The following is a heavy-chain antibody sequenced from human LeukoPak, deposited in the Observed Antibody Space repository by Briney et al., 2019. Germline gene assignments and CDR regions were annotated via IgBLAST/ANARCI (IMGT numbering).Heavy chain of an antibody. CDR3: AREVYSSGSYDY. Sequence: GGSLRLSCAASGFTFSYYTMSWVRQAPGKGLEWVSSISSSSSYIYYADSVKGRFTISRDNAKNSLYLQMNSLRAEDTAVYYCAREVYSSGSYDYWGQGTLVTVSS. CDR2: ISSSSSYI. J-gene: IGHJ4*02. D-gene: IGHD3-22*01. CDR1: GFTFSYYT. V-gene: IGHV3-21*01.